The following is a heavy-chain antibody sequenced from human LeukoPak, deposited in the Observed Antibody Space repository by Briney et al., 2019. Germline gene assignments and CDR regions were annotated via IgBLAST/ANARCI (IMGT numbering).Heavy chain of an antibody. CDR3: ARTTGGSGSYFFDY. J-gene: IGHJ4*02. V-gene: IGHV3-74*01. CDR1: GFTFSKYW. CDR2: INTDGTVT. Sequence: GGSLRLSCAASGFTFSKYWMLWVRQAPGKGLESVSRINTDGTVTTYADSVKGRFTVSRDNADNTMFLQMNSVRDEDTAVYYCARTTGGSGSYFFDYWGQGTLVTVSS. D-gene: IGHD3-10*01.